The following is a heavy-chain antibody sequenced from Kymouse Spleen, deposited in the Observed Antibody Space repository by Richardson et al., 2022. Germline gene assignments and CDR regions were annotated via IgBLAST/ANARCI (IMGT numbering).Heavy chain of an antibody. Sequence: QVQLQESGPGLVKPSETLSLTCTVSGGSVSSGSYYWSWIRQPPGKGLEWIGYIYYSGSTNYNPSLKSRVTISVDTSKNQFSLKLSSVTAADTAVYYCARERPSITGTTDAFDIWGQGTMVTVSS. V-gene: IGHV4-61*01. D-gene: IGHD1-7*01. J-gene: IGHJ3*02. CDR2: IYYSGST. CDR3: ARERPSITGTTDAFDI. CDR1: GGSVSSGSYY.